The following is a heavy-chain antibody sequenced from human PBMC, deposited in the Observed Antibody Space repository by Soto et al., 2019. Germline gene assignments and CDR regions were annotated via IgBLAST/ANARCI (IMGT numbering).Heavy chain of an antibody. D-gene: IGHD6-19*01. Sequence: PSQTLSLTCTVSGGSISSYYWSWIRQPPGKGLEWIGYIYYSGSTNYNPSLKGRVTISVDTSKNQFSLKLSSVTAADTAVYYCARLSSIKAVDLDFDYCGEGTLVTVSS. CDR1: GGSISSYY. V-gene: IGHV4-59*08. J-gene: IGHJ4*02. CDR2: IYYSGST. CDR3: ARLSSIKAVDLDFDY.